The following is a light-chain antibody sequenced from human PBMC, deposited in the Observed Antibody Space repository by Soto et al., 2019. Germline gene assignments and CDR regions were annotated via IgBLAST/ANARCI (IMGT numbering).Light chain of an antibody. CDR1: KGVSSGY. CDR3: QQYGISRT. J-gene: IGKJ1*01. CDR2: GAS. Sequence: EIVLTQSPGTLYLSPGERDTLSCRASKGVSSGYLDWYRQKPCNAPRLLIYGASSRATGIPDRFSGSGSRTDFTLTISRLEPEHFSVYYCQQYGISRTVARGTKVEIK. V-gene: IGKV3-20*01.